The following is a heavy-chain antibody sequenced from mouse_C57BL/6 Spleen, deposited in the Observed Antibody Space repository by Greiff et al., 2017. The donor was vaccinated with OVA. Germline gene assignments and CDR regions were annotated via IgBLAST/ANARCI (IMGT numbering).Heavy chain of an antibody. V-gene: IGHV14-4*01. D-gene: IGHD1-1*01. CDR3: TTRFITTVVAPFDY. J-gene: IGHJ2*01. Sequence: EVQRVESGAELVRPGASVKLSCTASGFNIKDDYMHWVKQRPEQGLEWIGWIDPENGDTEYASKFQGKATITADTSSNTAYLQLSSLTSEDTAVYYCTTRFITTVVAPFDYWGQGTTLTVSS. CDR1: GFNIKDDY. CDR2: IDPENGDT.